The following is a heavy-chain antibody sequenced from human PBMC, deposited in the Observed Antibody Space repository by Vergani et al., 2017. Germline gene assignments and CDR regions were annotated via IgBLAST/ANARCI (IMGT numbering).Heavy chain of an antibody. D-gene: IGHD3-10*01. CDR3: ARRYYYGSGSYGRGAFDI. V-gene: IGHV5-10-1*01. CDR2: IDPSDSYT. J-gene: IGHJ3*02. CDR1: GYSFTSYW. Sequence: EVQLVQSGAEVKKPGESLRISCKGSGYSFTSYWISWVRQMPGKGLEWMGRIDPSDSYTNYSPSFQGHVTISADKSISTVYLQWSSLKASDTAMYYCARRYYYGSGSYGRGAFDIWGQGTMVTVSS.